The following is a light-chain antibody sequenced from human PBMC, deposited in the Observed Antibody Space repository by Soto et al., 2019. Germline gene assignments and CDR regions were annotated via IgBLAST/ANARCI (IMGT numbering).Light chain of an antibody. CDR1: PSVDTL. Sequence: EIVLTQSPATLSLSPGERATLYCRASPSVDTLLSWYQQKPGQVPRLLIYDASKRATGIPARFSGSGSGTEFTLTISSLEPEDYAVYYCQQRRDWPITFGGGTKVEIK. V-gene: IGKV3-11*01. CDR3: QQRRDWPIT. J-gene: IGKJ4*01. CDR2: DAS.